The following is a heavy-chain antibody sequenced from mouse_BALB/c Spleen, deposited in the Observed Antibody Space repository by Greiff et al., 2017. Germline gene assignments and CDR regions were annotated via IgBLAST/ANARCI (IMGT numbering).Heavy chain of an antibody. V-gene: IGHV5-6*01. CDR3: ARPYGNGAMDY. Sequence: EVQGVESGGDLVKPGGSLKLSCAASGFTFSSYGMSWVRQTPDKRLEWVATISSGGSYTYYPDSVKGRFTISRDNAKNTLYLQMSSLKSEDTAMYYCARPYGNGAMDYWGQGTSVTVSS. CDR1: GFTFSSYG. D-gene: IGHD2-1*01. CDR2: ISSGGSYT. J-gene: IGHJ4*01.